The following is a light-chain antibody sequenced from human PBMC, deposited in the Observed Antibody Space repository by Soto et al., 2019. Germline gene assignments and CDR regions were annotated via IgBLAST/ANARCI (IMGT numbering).Light chain of an antibody. V-gene: IGLV1-40*01. CDR1: SSNIGAGYD. Sequence: QSVLTQPPSVSGAPGQRVTISCTGSSSNIGAGYDVHWYQQLPGTAPKLLIYGNSNRPSGVPDRFSGSKSGTSASLAITGLQADDDADYYGQSYDSSLSGLYVFGTGTKVTVL. CDR3: QSYDSSLSGLYV. CDR2: GNS. J-gene: IGLJ1*01.